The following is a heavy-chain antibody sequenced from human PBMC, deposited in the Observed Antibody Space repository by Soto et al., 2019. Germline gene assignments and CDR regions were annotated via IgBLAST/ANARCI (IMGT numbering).Heavy chain of an antibody. CDR3: ASSAGIYYSYVMDV. CDR1: GYTFTSYT. Sequence: QVQLVQSGAEVKKPGASVKVSCKASGYTFTSYTIHWVRQAPGQRLEWMGWINAGNGNTKYSQKFQGRDTFTRDTSASTAYMELSSLRSEDTAVYYCASSAGIYYSYVMDVWGQGTTVTVSS. J-gene: IGHJ6*02. D-gene: IGHD2-15*01. CDR2: INAGNGNT. V-gene: IGHV1-3*01.